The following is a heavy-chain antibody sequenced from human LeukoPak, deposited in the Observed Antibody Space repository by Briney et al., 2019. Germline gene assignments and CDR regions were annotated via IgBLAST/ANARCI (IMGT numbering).Heavy chain of an antibody. V-gene: IGHV1-2*02. J-gene: IGHJ3*02. Sequence: ATVKVSCKASGYTFTGYYMHWVRQAPGQGLEWVGWINPNSGSTNYAQKFQGRVTMTRDTSISTAYMELSRLRSDDTAVYYCARVVSSSTSCYDAFDIWGQGTMLTVSS. CDR3: ARVVSSSTSCYDAFDI. CDR2: INPNSGST. D-gene: IGHD2-2*01. CDR1: GYTFTGYY.